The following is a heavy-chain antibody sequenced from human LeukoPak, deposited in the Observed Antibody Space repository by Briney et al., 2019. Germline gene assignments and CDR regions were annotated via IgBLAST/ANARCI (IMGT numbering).Heavy chain of an antibody. V-gene: IGHV3-30*02. Sequence: GGSLRLSCAASGFTFSSYGMHWVRQAPGKGLEWVAFIRYDGSNKYYADSVKGRFTISRDNSKNTLYLQMNSLRAEDTAVYYCARDQYYDSSGYYYVDDFDYWGQGTLVTVSS. CDR3: ARDQYYDSSGYYYVDDFDY. D-gene: IGHD3-22*01. CDR1: GFTFSSYG. J-gene: IGHJ4*02. CDR2: IRYDGSNK.